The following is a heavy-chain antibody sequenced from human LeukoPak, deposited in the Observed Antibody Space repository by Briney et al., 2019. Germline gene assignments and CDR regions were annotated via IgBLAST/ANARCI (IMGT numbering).Heavy chain of an antibody. V-gene: IGHV3-7*03. CDR3: AKDRPNYYGSNGHYYRRDGDY. Sequence: GGSLRLSCAASGFTFSSCWMTWVRQAPGKGLEWVANINEEGSEKYYVDSVKGRFTISRDNSRNTLYLQMNSLRAEDTAIYYCAKDRPNYYGSNGHYYRRDGDYWGQGTLVTVSS. CDR2: INEEGSEK. CDR1: GFTFSSCW. D-gene: IGHD3-22*01. J-gene: IGHJ4*02.